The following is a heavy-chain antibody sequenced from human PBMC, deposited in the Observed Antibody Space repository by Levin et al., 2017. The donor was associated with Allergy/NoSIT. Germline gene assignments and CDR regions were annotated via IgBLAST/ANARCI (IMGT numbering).Heavy chain of an antibody. J-gene: IGHJ6*03. CDR1: GGSISSYY. CDR3: ARAHPRYYYYYMDV. V-gene: IGHV4-59*01. CDR2: IYYSGST. Sequence: SQTLSLTCTVSGGSISSYYWSWIRQPPGKGLEWIGYIYYSGSTNYNPSLKSRVTISVDTSKNQFSLKLSSVTAADTAVYYCARAHPRYYYYYMDVWGKGTTVTVSS.